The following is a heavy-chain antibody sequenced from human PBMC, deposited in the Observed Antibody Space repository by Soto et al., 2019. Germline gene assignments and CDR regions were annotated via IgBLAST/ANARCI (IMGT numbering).Heavy chain of an antibody. D-gene: IGHD2-2*01. J-gene: IGHJ6*02. Sequence: SETLSLTCAVYGGSFSGYYWSWIRQPPGKGLEWIGEINHSGSTNYNPSLKIRVTISVYTSKNQFSLRLSSVTAADTAVYYCARGFGLYCSSTSCYLIRDYYYGMDVWGQGTTVTVSS. CDR1: GGSFSGYY. CDR2: INHSGST. V-gene: IGHV4-34*01. CDR3: ARGFGLYCSSTSCYLIRDYYYGMDV.